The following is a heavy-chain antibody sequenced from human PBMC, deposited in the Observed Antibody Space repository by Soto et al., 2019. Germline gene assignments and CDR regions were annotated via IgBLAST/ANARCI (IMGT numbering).Heavy chain of an antibody. J-gene: IGHJ5*02. CDR3: ARLPVLRYFDWTHWFDP. CDR2: IYPGDSDT. D-gene: IGHD3-9*01. V-gene: IGHV5-51*01. CDR1: GYTFSDYW. Sequence: GESLKISCEGYGYTFSDYWIAWVRRMPGKGLEWMGIIYPGDSDTRYSPSFQGQVTISADKSINTAYLQWSSLKASDSAIYYCARLPVLRYFDWTHWFDPWGQGTLVTVSS.